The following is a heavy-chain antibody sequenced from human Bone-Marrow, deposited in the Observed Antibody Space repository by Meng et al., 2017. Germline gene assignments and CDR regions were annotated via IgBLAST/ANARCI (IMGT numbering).Heavy chain of an antibody. Sequence: GGSLRLSCKGSGYSFTSYRIGWVRQMPGKGLEWMGIIYPGDSDTRYSPAFQGQVTISADKSISTAYLQWSSLKASDTAMYYCARSCDILTGYPNHFDYWGQGTLVTVSS. CDR2: IYPGDSDT. V-gene: IGHV5-51*01. CDR1: GYSFTSYR. J-gene: IGHJ4*02. CDR3: ARSCDILTGYPNHFDY. D-gene: IGHD3-9*01.